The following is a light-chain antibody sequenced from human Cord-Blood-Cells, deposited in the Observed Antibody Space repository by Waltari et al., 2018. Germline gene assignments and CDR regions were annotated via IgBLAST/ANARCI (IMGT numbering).Light chain of an antibody. CDR2: WAS. Sequence: DIVMTQSPDSLAVSLGERATINCKSSQRVLYSSNNNNYVAWYQQKPGQPPKLLIYWASTRESGVPDRFSGSGSGTDFTLTISSLQAEDVAVYYCQQYYSTPRTFGQGTKVEIK. J-gene: IGKJ1*01. V-gene: IGKV4-1*01. CDR1: QRVLYSSNNNNY. CDR3: QQYYSTPRT.